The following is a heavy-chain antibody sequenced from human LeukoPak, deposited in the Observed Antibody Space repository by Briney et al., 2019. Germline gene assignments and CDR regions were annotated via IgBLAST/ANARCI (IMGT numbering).Heavy chain of an antibody. V-gene: IGHV4-39*01. Sequence: SETLSLTCTVSGGSISSSSSYWGCIRQPPGKGLEWIGSRYYSGSTYYNSSLKSRVTISVVTSKNQFSLKLSSVTAADTAVYYCARLAAAGTFYFDYWGQGTLVTVSS. CDR2: RYYSGST. CDR1: GGSISSSSSY. D-gene: IGHD6-13*01. J-gene: IGHJ4*02. CDR3: ARLAAAGTFYFDY.